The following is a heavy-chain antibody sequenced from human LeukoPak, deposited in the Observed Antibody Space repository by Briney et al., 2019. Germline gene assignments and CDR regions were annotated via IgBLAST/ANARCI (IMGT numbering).Heavy chain of an antibody. J-gene: IGHJ4*02. CDR2: IYYSGST. D-gene: IGHD5-12*01. CDR3: AAYGYSGF. Sequence: SETLSLTCTVSGGSISSISYYWGWIRQPPGKGLEWIGSIYYSGSTYYNPSLKSRVTISVDTSKNQFSLKLSSVTAADTAVYYCAAYGYSGFWGQGTLVTVSS. V-gene: IGHV4-39*01. CDR1: GGSISSISYY.